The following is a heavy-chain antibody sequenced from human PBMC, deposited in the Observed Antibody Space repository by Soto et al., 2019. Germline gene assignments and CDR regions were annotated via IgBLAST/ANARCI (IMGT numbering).Heavy chain of an antibody. D-gene: IGHD6-13*01. Sequence: SETLSLTCSVSGGFISTTSHYWGWIRQPPGKGLEWIGNIYYSGTTSYSPSLKSRVTMLVDKSKNQFSLRLSSVTAADTAVYYCAKKESSPLYYYYYGMDVWGQGTTVTVSS. J-gene: IGHJ6*02. CDR1: GGFISTTSHY. V-gene: IGHV4-39*01. CDR2: IYYSGTT. CDR3: AKKESSPLYYYYYGMDV.